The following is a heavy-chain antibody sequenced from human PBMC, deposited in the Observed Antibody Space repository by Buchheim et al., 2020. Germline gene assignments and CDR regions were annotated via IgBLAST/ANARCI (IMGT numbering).Heavy chain of an antibody. J-gene: IGHJ5*02. V-gene: IGHV3-48*01. Sequence: EVQLVESGGGLVQPGGSLRLSCAGSGFTFSAYAFNWVRQAPGRGLEWLSYIDKSSSSIYYAESVQGRFTISRDNAKGSVFLPINSLRAEDTAVYFCARDQAVVHWGQGTL. CDR1: GFTFSAYA. CDR3: ARDQAVVH. CDR2: IDKSSSSI.